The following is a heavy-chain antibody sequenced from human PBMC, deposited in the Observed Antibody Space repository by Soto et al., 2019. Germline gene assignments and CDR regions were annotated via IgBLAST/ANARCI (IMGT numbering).Heavy chain of an antibody. V-gene: IGHV1-46*01. D-gene: IGHD1-26*01. J-gene: IGHJ5*02. CDR1: GYIFINYY. CDR3: ARDHQWELPLHWFDP. Sequence: GASVKVSCKASGYIFINYYIHWVRQAPGQGLEWMGIINPNGGSTNYAQKFRGRVTMTRDTSTSTAYMELRSLRSDDTAVYYCARDHQWELPLHWFDPWGQGTLVTVSS. CDR2: INPNGGST.